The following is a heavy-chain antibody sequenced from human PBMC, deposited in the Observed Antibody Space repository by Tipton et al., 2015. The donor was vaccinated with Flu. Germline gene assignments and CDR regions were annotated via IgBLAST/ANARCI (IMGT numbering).Heavy chain of an antibody. D-gene: IGHD4-11*01. CDR2: IHQAGTT. CDR3: ARRDFSNYVSDPKSWFDP. Sequence: TLSLTCSVSGDSIGSPYFWGWIRQPPGKGLEWIGNIHQAGTTYYNPSLMSRITITVDRPKNHFSLRLTSVTAADTAVYLCARRDFSNYVSDPKSWFDPWGQGTLVTVSS. V-gene: IGHV4-38-2*01. CDR1: GDSIGSPYF. J-gene: IGHJ5*02.